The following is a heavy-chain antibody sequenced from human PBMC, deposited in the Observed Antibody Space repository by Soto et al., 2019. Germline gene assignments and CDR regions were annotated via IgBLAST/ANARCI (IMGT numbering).Heavy chain of an antibody. Sequence: ASVKVSCKASGYSFTGYSMHWVRQAPGQGLEWMGGIIPIFGTANYAQKFQGRVTITADESTSTAYMELSSLRSEDTAVYYCARVGLRGVWGQGTTVTVSS. V-gene: IGHV1-69*13. CDR3: ARVGLRGV. J-gene: IGHJ6*02. CDR2: IIPIFGTA. D-gene: IGHD4-17*01. CDR1: GYSFTGYS.